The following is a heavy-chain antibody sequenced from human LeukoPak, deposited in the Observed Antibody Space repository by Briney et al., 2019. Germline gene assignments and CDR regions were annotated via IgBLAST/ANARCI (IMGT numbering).Heavy chain of an antibody. J-gene: IGHJ5*02. CDR2: ITAYNGNT. CDR1: GGTFSSYG. V-gene: IGHV1-18*01. D-gene: IGHD3-22*01. Sequence: ASVKVSCKASGGTFSSYGISWVRQAPGQGLEWMGWITAYNGNTNYAQKFQGRVTMTTDTSTSTAYMELRSLRSDDTAVYYCARVGRYYYDSSGLYWFDPWGQGTLVTVSS. CDR3: ARVGRYYYDSSGLYWFDP.